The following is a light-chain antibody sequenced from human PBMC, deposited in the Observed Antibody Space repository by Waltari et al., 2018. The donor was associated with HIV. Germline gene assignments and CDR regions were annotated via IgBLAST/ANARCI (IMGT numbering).Light chain of an antibody. V-gene: IGLV1-51*01. CDR1: SPNIGNNY. J-gene: IGLJ1*01. Sequence: QSVLTQPPSVSAAPGRKVTISCSGSSPNIGNNYVSWYQQLPGTAPKLLIYDDNERPSGIPDRFSGSKSGTSATLGITGLQTGDEADYYCGTWDSSLSAVVFGTVTKVTVL. CDR2: DDN. CDR3: GTWDSSLSAVV.